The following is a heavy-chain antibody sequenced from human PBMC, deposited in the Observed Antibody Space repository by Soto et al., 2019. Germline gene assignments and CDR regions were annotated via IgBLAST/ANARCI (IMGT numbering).Heavy chain of an antibody. V-gene: IGHV4-4*07. J-gene: IGHJ6*02. CDR3: AREKGYYYSDMDV. Sequence: QVQLQESGPGLVRPSETLSLTCNVSGGSISGHYWTWIRQPAGKELEWIGRIYSTGTTDYNPSLESRVTMSVDTSKNRLSLNLSSVTAADTAVYYCAREKGYYYSDMDVWGQGTTVAVSS. D-gene: IGHD3-16*01. CDR1: GGSISGHY. CDR2: IYSTGTT.